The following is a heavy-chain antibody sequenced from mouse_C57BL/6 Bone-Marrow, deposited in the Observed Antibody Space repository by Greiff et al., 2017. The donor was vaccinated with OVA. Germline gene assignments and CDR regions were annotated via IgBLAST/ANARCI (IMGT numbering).Heavy chain of an antibody. CDR2: ISNGGGST. CDR1: GFTFSDYY. Sequence: EVKLMESGGGLVQPGGSLKLSCAASGFTFSDYYMYWVRQTPEKRLEWVAYISNGGGSTYYPDTVKGRFTISRDNAKNTLYLQMSRLKSEDTDMYYCERAAMDYSGRSFADWGQGTLVTVSA. D-gene: IGHD1-1*01. J-gene: IGHJ3*01. V-gene: IGHV5-12*01. CDR3: ERAAMDYSGRSFAD.